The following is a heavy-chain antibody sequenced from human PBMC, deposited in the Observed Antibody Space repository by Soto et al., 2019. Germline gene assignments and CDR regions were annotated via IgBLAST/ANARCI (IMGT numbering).Heavy chain of an antibody. CDR3: ARSGRYCSGSNSCYHYFDS. J-gene: IGHJ4*02. CDR2: INPSGST. Sequence: SETLSLTCGVNDGSLSDYFWSWIRQFPGKGLEWIGEINPSGSTSNNPSLKSRVTLSIEPSKNQFSLRLSSVTAADMDVYYCARSGRYCSGSNSCYHYFDSWIQGPLITVSS. CDR1: DGSLSDYF. D-gene: IGHD2-15*01. V-gene: IGHV4-34*01.